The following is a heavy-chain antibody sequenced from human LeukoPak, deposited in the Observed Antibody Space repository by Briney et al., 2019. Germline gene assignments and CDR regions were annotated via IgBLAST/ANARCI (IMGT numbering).Heavy chain of an antibody. V-gene: IGHV1-18*01. CDR3: ARGAPVLVVTWAFDI. Sequence: ASVKVSCKASGYTFTSYGYSWVRQAPGQGLEWMGWISAYNGNTKYAQKFQGRVTMTTVTSTSTAYMELRSLTFDDTAVYYCARGAPVLVVTWAFDIWGQGTMVTVSS. CDR1: GYTFTSYG. CDR2: ISAYNGNT. D-gene: IGHD2-15*01. J-gene: IGHJ3*02.